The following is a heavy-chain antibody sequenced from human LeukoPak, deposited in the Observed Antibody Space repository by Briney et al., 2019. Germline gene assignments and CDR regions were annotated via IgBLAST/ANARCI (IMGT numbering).Heavy chain of an antibody. V-gene: IGHV1-69*01. CDR2: LIPIFGTA. CDR3: ARGLLFRSGWFDP. Sequence: SVKVSCKASGGTFSSYAISWVRQAPGQGLEWMGGLIPIFGTANYAQKFQGRVTITADESTSTAYMELSSLRSEDTAVYYCARGLLFRSGWFDPWGQGTLVTVSS. J-gene: IGHJ5*02. D-gene: IGHD3-10*01. CDR1: GGTFSSYA.